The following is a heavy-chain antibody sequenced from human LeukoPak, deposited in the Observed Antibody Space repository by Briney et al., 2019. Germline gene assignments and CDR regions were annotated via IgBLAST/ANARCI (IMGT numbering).Heavy chain of an antibody. CDR3: ASAITMIVVVTNDAFDI. D-gene: IGHD3-22*01. Sequence: ASVKVSCKTSGYTFTGYYMYWVRQAPGQGLEWMGWINPNSGATDYAQKFQGRVIMTRDTSISTAYMELSRLRSDDTAVYYCASAITMIVVVTNDAFDIWGQGTMVTVSS. V-gene: IGHV1-2*02. J-gene: IGHJ3*02. CDR1: GYTFTGYY. CDR2: INPNSGAT.